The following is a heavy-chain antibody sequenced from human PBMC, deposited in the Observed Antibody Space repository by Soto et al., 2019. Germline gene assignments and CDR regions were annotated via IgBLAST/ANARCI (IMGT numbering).Heavy chain of an antibody. CDR1: GSSLSTFGMG. V-gene: IGHV2-5*01. J-gene: IGHJ4*03. Sequence: SGPTLVNPTQTLTLTCTFSGSSLSTFGMGVGWIRQPPGKAMEWLALIYWNDDKRYSPSLKSRLTITKDTSKNLLVLKMTNMDPVDTATYCCWNSRVSSPSDKWGQGTLVTVSS. D-gene: IGHD1-1*01. CDR2: IYWNDDK. CDR3: WNSRVSSPSDK.